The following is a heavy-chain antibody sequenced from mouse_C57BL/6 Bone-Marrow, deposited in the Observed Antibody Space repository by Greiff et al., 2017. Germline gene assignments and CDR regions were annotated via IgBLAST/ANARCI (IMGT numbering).Heavy chain of an antibody. CDR2: IYPRSGNT. V-gene: IGHV1-81*01. D-gene: IGHD2-3*01. J-gene: IGHJ2*01. CDR1: GYTFTSYG. Sequence: VQLQQSGAELARPGASVKLSCKASGYTFTSYGISWVKQRTGQGLEWIGEIYPRSGNTYYNEKFKGKATLTADNSSSTAYMELRSLTSEDSAVXLCRRGDGWLFGAFDYRGQCNTPPVSS. CDR3: RRGDGWLFGAFDY.